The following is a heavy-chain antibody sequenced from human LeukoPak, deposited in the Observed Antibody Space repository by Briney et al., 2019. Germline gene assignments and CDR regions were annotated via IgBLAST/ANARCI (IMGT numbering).Heavy chain of an antibody. CDR2: VQQDGFEK. D-gene: IGHD6-13*01. J-gene: IGHJ4*02. CDR3: ATTLNVATAGYF. CDR1: GFTFNSYW. V-gene: IGHV3-7*01. Sequence: PGGSLRLSCAAPGFTFNSYWMSWVRQAPGKGLEWVANVQQDGFEKYYVDSVRGRFTISRDNAKNSVYLQMNSLRAEDTAIYYCATTLNVATAGYFWGQGTLVTVPS.